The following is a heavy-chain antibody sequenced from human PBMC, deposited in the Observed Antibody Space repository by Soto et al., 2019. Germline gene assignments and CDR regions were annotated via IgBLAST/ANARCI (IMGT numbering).Heavy chain of an antibody. D-gene: IGHD6-6*01. CDR3: ARDPNSGTNSSSSGDY. J-gene: IGHJ4*02. CDR2: IIPIFGTA. Sequence: ASVKVSCKASGGTFSSYAISWVRQAPGQGLEWMGGIIPIFGTANYAQKFQGRVTITADESTSTAYMELSSLRSEDTAVYYCARDPNSGTNSSSSGDYWGQGTLVTVSS. V-gene: IGHV1-69*13. CDR1: GGTFSSYA.